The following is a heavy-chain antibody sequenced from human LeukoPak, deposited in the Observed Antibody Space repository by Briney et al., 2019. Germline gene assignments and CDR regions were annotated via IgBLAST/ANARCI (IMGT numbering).Heavy chain of an antibody. CDR1: GFTFSSYS. V-gene: IGHV3-48*01. CDR3: ASDLSGSYSGWFDP. D-gene: IGHD1-26*01. Sequence: GGPLRLSCAASGFTFSSYSMNWVRQAPGQGLEWVSYISSSSSTIYYADSVKGRFTISRDNAKNSLYLQMNSLRAEDTAVYYCASDLSGSYSGWFDPWGQGTLVTVSS. CDR2: ISSSSSTI. J-gene: IGHJ5*02.